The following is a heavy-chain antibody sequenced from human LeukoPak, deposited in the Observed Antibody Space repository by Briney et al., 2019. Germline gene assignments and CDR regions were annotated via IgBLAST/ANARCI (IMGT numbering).Heavy chain of an antibody. CDR1: GYTFASYW. J-gene: IGHJ4*02. CDR2: IYVGVSDT. Sequence: HGESLKISCKGSGYTFASYWIAWVRQMPGKGLEWLGVIYVGVSDTRYSPSFQGQVTISADKSISTAYLQWGSLKASDTAMYYCARLGYCSGGTCYKSYFDYWGQGTLVTVSS. V-gene: IGHV5-51*01. D-gene: IGHD2-15*01. CDR3: ARLGYCSGGTCYKSYFDY.